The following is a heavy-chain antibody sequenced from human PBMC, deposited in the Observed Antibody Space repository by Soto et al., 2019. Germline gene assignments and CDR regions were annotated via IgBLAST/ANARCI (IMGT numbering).Heavy chain of an antibody. CDR2: ISGSGGST. V-gene: IGHV3-23*01. Sequence: GGSLRVSCAASGFTFSSYTMNWVRQAPGKELEWVSAISGSGGSTYYADSVKGRFTISSDNSKNTLYLQMNSLRAEDTAVYYCAKLYGRHFDYWGQGTLVTVSS. CDR1: GFTFSSYT. J-gene: IGHJ4*02. CDR3: AKLYGRHFDY. D-gene: IGHD4-17*01.